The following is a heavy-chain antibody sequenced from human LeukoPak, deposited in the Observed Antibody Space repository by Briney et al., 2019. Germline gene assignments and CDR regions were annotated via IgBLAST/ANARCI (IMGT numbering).Heavy chain of an antibody. CDR3: AFLSWTDAFDI. CDR2: FDPEDGET. D-gene: IGHD6-13*01. V-gene: IGHV1-24*01. CDR1: GYTLTELS. J-gene: IGHJ3*02. Sequence: ASVKASCKVSGYTLTELSMHWVRQTPGTGLEWMGGFDPEDGETLYAQKFQGRVTMTEDTSTDTAYMELSSLRSEDTAVYYCAFLSWTDAFDIWGRGTLVTVSS.